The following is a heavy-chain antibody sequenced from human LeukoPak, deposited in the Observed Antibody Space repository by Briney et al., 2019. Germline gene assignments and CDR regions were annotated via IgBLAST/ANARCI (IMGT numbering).Heavy chain of an antibody. V-gene: IGHV3-48*01. CDR3: VTDWPVW. J-gene: IGHJ4*02. CDR2: ISTSGDTI. Sequence: QTGGSLRLSCTASGITFSTQNMNWARQAPGKGPEWLSYISTSGDTIYYADSVKGRFTVSRDNAKDSLYLEMNSLRAEDTAVYSCVTDWPVWRGQGTLVTVSS. CDR1: GITFSTQN. D-gene: IGHD3-16*01.